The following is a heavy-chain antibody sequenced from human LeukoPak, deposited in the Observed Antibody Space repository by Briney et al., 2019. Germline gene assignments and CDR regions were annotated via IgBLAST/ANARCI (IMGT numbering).Heavy chain of an antibody. V-gene: IGHV4-34*01. D-gene: IGHD6-13*01. J-gene: IGHJ4*02. CDR1: GGSISSYY. Sequence: PSETLSLTCTVSGGSISSYYWSWIRQPPGKGLEWIGEINHSGSTNYNPSLKSRVTISVDTSKNQFSLKLSSVTAADTAVYYCARKYSSSWHLDYWGQGTLVTVSS. CDR3: ARKYSSSWHLDY. CDR2: INHSGST.